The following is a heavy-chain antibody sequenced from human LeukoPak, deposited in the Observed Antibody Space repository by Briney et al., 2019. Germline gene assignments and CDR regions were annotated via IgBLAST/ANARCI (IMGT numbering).Heavy chain of an antibody. Sequence: SETLSLTCAVYGASFSDYYWSWIRQPPGKGLEWIGEIDHTGSTKCNPSLKSRVTISVDTSKNQFSLDLSSVTAADTAVYYCVRDGANWEEPNDAFDTWGQGTLVTVSS. CDR2: IDHTGST. J-gene: IGHJ3*02. D-gene: IGHD1-26*01. CDR3: VRDGANWEEPNDAFDT. CDR1: GASFSDYY. V-gene: IGHV4-34*01.